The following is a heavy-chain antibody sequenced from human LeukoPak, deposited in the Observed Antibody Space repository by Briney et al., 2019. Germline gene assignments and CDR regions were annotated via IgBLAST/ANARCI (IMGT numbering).Heavy chain of an antibody. CDR3: AKEDIAGNGFPFDS. D-gene: IGHD5-12*01. CDR2: ISSGSRTI. CDR1: GFTFGSYS. V-gene: IGHV3-48*01. Sequence: GGSLRLSCAASGFTFGSYSMNWVRQAPGRGLEWISYISSGSRTIYYADSVEGRFAVSRDNAKNSVYLQMNSLRVEDTAIYYCAKEDIAGNGFPFDSWGQGTMVTVSS. J-gene: IGHJ4*02.